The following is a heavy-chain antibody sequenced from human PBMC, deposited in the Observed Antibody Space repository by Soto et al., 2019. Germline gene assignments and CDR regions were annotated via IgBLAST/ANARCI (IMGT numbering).Heavy chain of an antibody. Sequence: GGSLRLSCAASGFTVSSNYMSWVRQAPGKGLEWVSVIYSGGSTYYADPVKGRFTISRDHSKNTLYLQMNSLRAEDTAVYYCARDRLQRYYGMDVWGQGTTVTVSS. CDR1: GFTVSSNY. D-gene: IGHD4-4*01. J-gene: IGHJ6*02. CDR2: IYSGGST. CDR3: ARDRLQRYYGMDV. V-gene: IGHV3-53*01.